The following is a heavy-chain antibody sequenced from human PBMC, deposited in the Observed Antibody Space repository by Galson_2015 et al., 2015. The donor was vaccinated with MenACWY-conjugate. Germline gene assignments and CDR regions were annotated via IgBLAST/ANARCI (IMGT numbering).Heavy chain of an antibody. CDR3: ARGASPLTVYLKRDCFDP. D-gene: IGHD3-9*01. CDR2: INAGNGNT. V-gene: IGHV1-3*01. Sequence: SVKVSCKAAGYTFTLYAMHWVRQAPGQRLEWMGWINAGNGNTKYSQKFQDRVTISRDISASTVYMEVTSLGSEDTAVYYCARGASPLTVYLKRDCFDPWGQGTLVIVSS. J-gene: IGHJ5*02. CDR1: GYTFTLYA.